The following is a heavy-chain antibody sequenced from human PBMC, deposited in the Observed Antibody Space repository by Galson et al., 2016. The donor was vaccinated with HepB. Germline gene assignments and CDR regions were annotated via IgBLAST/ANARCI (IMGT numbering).Heavy chain of an antibody. CDR3: AHFLLPDFSRSYFSYFGY. J-gene: IGHJ4*02. CDR1: GFSLRTSGVG. V-gene: IGHV2-5*02. Sequence: PALVKPTQTLTLTCTFSGFSLRTSGVGVGWIRQPPGKALEWLALIYWDDDKRYSPSLRSRLTITKDTSKNQVVLTVTNVGPVDTATYYCAHFLLPDFSRSYFSYFGYWGQGTLVTVSS. CDR2: IYWDDDK. D-gene: IGHD6-13*01.